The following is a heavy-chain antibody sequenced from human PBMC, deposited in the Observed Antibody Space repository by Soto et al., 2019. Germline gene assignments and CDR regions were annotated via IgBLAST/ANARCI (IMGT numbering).Heavy chain of an antibody. CDR3: ARRSGDSSGYYYSFDY. J-gene: IGHJ4*02. CDR2: IYYSGST. Sequence: QLQLQESGPGLVKPSETLSLTCTVSGGSISSSSYYWGWIRQPPGKGLEWIGSIYYSGSTYYNPSLKSQVTITVDTSKNQFSLKLSSVTAADTAVYYCARRSGDSSGYYYSFDYWGQGTLVTVSS. V-gene: IGHV4-39*01. D-gene: IGHD3-22*01. CDR1: GGSISSSSYY.